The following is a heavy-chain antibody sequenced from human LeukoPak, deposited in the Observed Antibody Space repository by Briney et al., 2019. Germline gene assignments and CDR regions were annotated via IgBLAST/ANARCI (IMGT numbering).Heavy chain of an antibody. J-gene: IGHJ4*02. CDR2: IWSDDRNK. Sequence: GGSLRLSCAASGFTFSGYGMHWVRQAPGKGLEWVALIWSDDRNKYYADSVKGQFTISRDNSKNTLYLQMNSLRAEDTAVYYCARDYGGDAGLDSWGQGTLFTVSS. V-gene: IGHV3-33*01. CDR1: GFTFSGYG. CDR3: ARDYGGDAGLDS. D-gene: IGHD4-23*01.